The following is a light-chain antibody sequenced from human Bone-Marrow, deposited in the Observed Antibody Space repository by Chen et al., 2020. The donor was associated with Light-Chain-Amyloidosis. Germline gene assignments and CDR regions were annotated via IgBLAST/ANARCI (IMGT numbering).Light chain of an antibody. V-gene: IGLV2-14*01. J-gene: IGLJ1*01. CDR2: EVT. CDR1: SSDVGGDNH. Sequence: QSALTQPASVSGSPGQSITISCPGTSSDVGGDNHVSWYQQHPDKAPKLMIYEVTNRPSWVPARLSGSKSDNTASLTISGLKTEEEADYFCSSYSSTHTLVFGRGTRVNVL. CDR3: SSYSSTHTLV.